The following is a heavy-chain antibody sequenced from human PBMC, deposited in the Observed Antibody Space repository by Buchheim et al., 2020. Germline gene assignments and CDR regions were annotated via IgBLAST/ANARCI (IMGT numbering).Heavy chain of an antibody. D-gene: IGHD4/OR15-4a*01. J-gene: IGHJ4*02. CDR2: IYSKTSGGTT. CDR3: IAQDYDYFKF. CDR1: GFIFSNAW. V-gene: IGHV3-15*01. Sequence: EEQLVESGGDLVKPGGSLRLSCAGSGFIFSNAWMSWVRQAPGKGLEWVGRIYSKTSGGTTDYAAPVKGRFTISRDDSRNMLFLQMNSLKTEDTAVYYCIAQDYDYFKFWGQGTL.